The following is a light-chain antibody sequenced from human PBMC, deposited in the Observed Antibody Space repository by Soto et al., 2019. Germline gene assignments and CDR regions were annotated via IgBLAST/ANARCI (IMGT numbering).Light chain of an antibody. CDR1: SANIGNNY. Sequence: SGLTQPPSASGTPGQRVTISGSGRSANIGNNYVCWYQQLPGTAPKLLIYSNNQRPSGVPDRFSGSKSGTSASLAISGLRSEDEADYYCVSWDDSLSGLVFGTGTKVTVL. CDR2: SNN. CDR3: VSWDDSLSGLV. J-gene: IGLJ1*01. V-gene: IGLV1-47*02.